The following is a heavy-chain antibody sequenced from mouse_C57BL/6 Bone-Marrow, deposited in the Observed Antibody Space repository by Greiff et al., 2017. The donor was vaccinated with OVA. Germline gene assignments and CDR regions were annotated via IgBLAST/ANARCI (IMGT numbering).Heavy chain of an antibody. CDR2: ISNGGGST. V-gene: IGHV5-12*01. J-gene: IGHJ4*01. D-gene: IGHD2-3*01. Sequence: DVKLVESGGGLVQPGGSLKLSCAASGFTFSDYYMYWVRQTPEKRLEWVAYISNGGGSTYYPDTVKGRFTISRDNAKNTLYLQMSRLKSEDTAMYYCARQGMVTRAMDYWGQGTSVTVSS. CDR3: ARQGMVTRAMDY. CDR1: GFTFSDYY.